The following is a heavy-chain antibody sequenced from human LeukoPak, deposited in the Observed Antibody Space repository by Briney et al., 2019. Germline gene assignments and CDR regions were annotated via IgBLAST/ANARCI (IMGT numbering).Heavy chain of an antibody. CDR3: ARARTMITFGGVRHAFDI. D-gene: IGHD3-16*01. CDR1: GGTFSSYA. V-gene: IGHV1-69*04. J-gene: IGHJ3*02. Sequence: SVKVSCKASGGTFSSYAFNWVRPAPGQGLEWVGRIIPLLGVTNHAQKLQGRVTVTADPATNTAYMELSSLIPDDTAVYYCARARTMITFGGVRHAFDIWGQGTLVTVSS. CDR2: IIPLLGVT.